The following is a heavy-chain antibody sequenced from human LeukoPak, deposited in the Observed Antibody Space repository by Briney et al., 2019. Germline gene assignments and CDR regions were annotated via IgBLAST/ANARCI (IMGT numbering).Heavy chain of an antibody. CDR3: ARRGSVLSPATFDP. CDR2: IYYSGST. J-gene: IGHJ5*02. Sequence: PSETLSLTCTVSGGSISSYYWSWIRRPPGKGLEWIGYIYYSGSTNYNPSLKSRVTISVDTSKNQFSLKLSSVTAADTAVYYCARRGSVLSPATFDPWGQGTLVTVSS. V-gene: IGHV4-59*08. D-gene: IGHD3-16*01. CDR1: GGSISSYY.